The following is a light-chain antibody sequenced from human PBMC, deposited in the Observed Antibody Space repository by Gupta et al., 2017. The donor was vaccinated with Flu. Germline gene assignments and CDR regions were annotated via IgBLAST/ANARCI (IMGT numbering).Light chain of an antibody. CDR3: SSYTSSSTRV. Sequence: QSALTQPASVSGSPGQSITISCTGTSSDVGGYNYISWYQQHPGKAPNLMIYEVSNRPSGVSTRFSGSKSGNTASLTISVLQAEDEADYYCSSYTSSSTRVFGTGTKVTVL. V-gene: IGLV2-14*01. CDR1: SSDVGGYNY. J-gene: IGLJ1*01. CDR2: EVS.